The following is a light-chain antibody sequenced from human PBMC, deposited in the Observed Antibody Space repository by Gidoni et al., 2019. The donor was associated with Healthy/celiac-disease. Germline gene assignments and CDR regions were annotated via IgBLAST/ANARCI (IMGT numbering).Light chain of an antibody. CDR2: GAS. CDR1: QSGSSSY. J-gene: IGKJ2*01. Sequence: EIVLAQARVTVSLSPGARTTLSCRASQSGSSSYLAWYQQKPGQAPRLLIYGASSRATGIPDRFSGSGSGTDFTLTISRLEPEDFAVYYCQQYGSSPQTFGQGTKLEIK. V-gene: IGKV3-20*01. CDR3: QQYGSSPQT.